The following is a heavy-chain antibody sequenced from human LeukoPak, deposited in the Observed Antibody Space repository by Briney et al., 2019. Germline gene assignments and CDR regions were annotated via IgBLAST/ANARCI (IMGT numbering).Heavy chain of an antibody. Sequence: SGGSLRLSCAASGFTFSSYGMHWVRQAPGKGLEWVAVISYDGSNKYYADSVKGRFTISRDNSKNTLYLQMNSLRAEDTAVYHCARQIGYCSDGNCHFDYWGQGTLVTVSS. V-gene: IGHV3-30*03. CDR3: ARQIGYCSDGNCHFDY. CDR1: GFTFSSYG. D-gene: IGHD2-15*01. CDR2: ISYDGSNK. J-gene: IGHJ4*02.